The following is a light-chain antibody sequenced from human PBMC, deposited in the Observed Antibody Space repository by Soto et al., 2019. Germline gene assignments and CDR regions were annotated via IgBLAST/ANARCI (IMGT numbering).Light chain of an antibody. CDR2: GAS. V-gene: IGKV3-15*01. Sequence: EVVMRHSPAALSVSPGERATLSCRASETVSSNLAWYQQKLGQAPRLLIYGASTRATGIPARFSGSGSGTEFTLTISSLQSEDFAVYYCQQYNNWPWTFGQGTKVDIK. CDR1: ETVSSN. CDR3: QQYNNWPWT. J-gene: IGKJ1*01.